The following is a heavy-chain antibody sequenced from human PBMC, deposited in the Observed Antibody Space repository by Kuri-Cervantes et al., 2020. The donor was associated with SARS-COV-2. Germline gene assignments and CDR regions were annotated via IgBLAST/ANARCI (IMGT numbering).Heavy chain of an antibody. Sequence: GESLKISCAASGFTFSSYSMNWVRQVPGKGLEWVSSISSSSSYIYYADSVKGRFTISRDNAKNSLYLQMNSLRAEDTAVYYCAREIGGFIGYCSSTSCPIDYWGQGTLVTVSS. CDR2: ISSSSSYI. CDR1: GFTFSSYS. V-gene: IGHV3-21*01. D-gene: IGHD2-2*01. CDR3: AREIGGFIGYCSSTSCPIDY. J-gene: IGHJ4*02.